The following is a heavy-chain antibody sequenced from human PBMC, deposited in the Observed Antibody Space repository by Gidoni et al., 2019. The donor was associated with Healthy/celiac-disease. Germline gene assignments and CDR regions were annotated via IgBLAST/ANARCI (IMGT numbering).Heavy chain of an antibody. J-gene: IGHJ4*02. CDR3: ARGKRLGYDFWSGLLDY. D-gene: IGHD3-3*01. Sequence: QVQLIESGGGVVKPGKSMRLSCAPSACTFSSSDMHWVRQAPGKGLEWVAVISYDGSNKYYADSVKGRFTISRDNSKNTLYLQMNSLRAEDTAVYYCARGKRLGYDFWSGLLDYWGQGTLVTVSS. CDR2: ISYDGSNK. CDR1: ACTFSSSD. V-gene: IGHV3-30-3*01.